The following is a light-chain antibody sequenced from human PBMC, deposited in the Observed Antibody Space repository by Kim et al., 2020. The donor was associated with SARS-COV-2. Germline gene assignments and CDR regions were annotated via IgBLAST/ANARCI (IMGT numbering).Light chain of an antibody. CDR1: QSVTSSY. CDR3: HQYGRSPYT. J-gene: IGKJ2*01. V-gene: IGKV3-20*01. Sequence: LSPGQRATISCRASQSVTSSYLACYQQKPGQAPRLLIYGASSRATGIPDRFSGSGSGTDFTLIISRLEPEDFAMYYCHQYGRSPYTFGQGTKLEI. CDR2: GAS.